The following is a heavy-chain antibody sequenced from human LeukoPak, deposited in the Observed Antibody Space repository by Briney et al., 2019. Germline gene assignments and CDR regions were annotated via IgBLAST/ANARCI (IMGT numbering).Heavy chain of an antibody. D-gene: IGHD5-12*01. J-gene: IGHJ4*02. V-gene: IGHV1-2*02. CDR2: ISPNSGGT. Sequence: ASVKVSCKASGYTFTGYYMHWVRQAHGQGLEWMGWISPNSGGTKYAQKFQDRVTMTRDTSMTTAYMELSRLRSDDTAVYYCARGGYNGYDISDYWGQGTLVTVSS. CDR1: GYTFTGYY. CDR3: ARGGYNGYDISDY.